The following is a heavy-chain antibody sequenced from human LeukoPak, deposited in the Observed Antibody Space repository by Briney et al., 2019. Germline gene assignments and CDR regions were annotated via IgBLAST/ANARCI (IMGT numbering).Heavy chain of an antibody. Sequence: SETLSLTCAVYGGAFSGYYWSWIRQPPGKGLEGIVEINHSGSTNYNPSLKSRVTISVDTSKKHFSLKLSSVTAADTAVYYCARGFRYSSSWYYFDYWGQGTLVTVSS. J-gene: IGHJ4*02. CDR1: GGAFSGYY. D-gene: IGHD6-13*01. V-gene: IGHV4-34*01. CDR2: INHSGST. CDR3: ARGFRYSSSWYYFDY.